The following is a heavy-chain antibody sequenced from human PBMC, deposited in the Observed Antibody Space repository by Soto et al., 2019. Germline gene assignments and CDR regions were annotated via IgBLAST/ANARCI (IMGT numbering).Heavy chain of an antibody. V-gene: IGHV3-33*01. CDR1: GFTFSSYG. CDR3: ARDRELGRSSPYFDF. D-gene: IGHD6-6*01. Sequence: LRLSCAASGFTFSSYGIHWVRQAPGKGLEWVAVIWDEGKNRRYADSVRGRFTVSSDNSKKTVYLQMDSLRVEDTAMYYCARDRELGRSSPYFDFWGQGTLVTVSS. CDR2: IWDEGKNR. J-gene: IGHJ4*02.